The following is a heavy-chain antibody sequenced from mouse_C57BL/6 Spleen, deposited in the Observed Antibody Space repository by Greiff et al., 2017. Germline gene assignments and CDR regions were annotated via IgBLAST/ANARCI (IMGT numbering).Heavy chain of an antibody. V-gene: IGHV14-3*01. J-gene: IGHJ3*01. CDR3: ASPAYYSNYVRVWFAY. Sequence: VQLKQSVAELVRPGASVKLSCTASGFNIKNTYMHWVKQRPEQGLEWIGRIDPANGNTKYAPKFQGKATITADTSSNTAYLQLSSLTSEDTAIYYCASPAYYSNYVRVWFAYWGQGTLVTVSA. CDR2: IDPANGNT. CDR1: GFNIKNTY. D-gene: IGHD2-5*01.